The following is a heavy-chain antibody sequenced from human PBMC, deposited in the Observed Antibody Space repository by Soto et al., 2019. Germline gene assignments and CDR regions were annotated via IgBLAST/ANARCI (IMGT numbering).Heavy chain of an antibody. J-gene: IGHJ4*02. V-gene: IGHV3-48*02. Sequence: EVQLVESGGGLVQPGGSLRLSCAASGFTFSSYSMNWVRQAPGKGLEWVSYISSSSSTIYYADSGKGRFTISRDNAKNSLYLQMNSLRDEDTAVYYCAPSREWLRSFDYWGQGTLVTVSS. D-gene: IGHD5-18*01. CDR2: ISSSSSTI. CDR3: APSREWLRSFDY. CDR1: GFTFSSYS.